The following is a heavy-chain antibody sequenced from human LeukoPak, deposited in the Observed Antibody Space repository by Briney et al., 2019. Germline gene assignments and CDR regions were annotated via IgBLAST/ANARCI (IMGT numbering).Heavy chain of an antibody. D-gene: IGHD3-22*01. J-gene: IGHJ3*02. CDR1: GYSFTTYW. V-gene: IGHV5-51*01. CDR3: ARAARGYDASGYYLDAFDI. CDR2: IYPGDSDT. Sequence: GEPLKISCKGSGYSFTTYWIGWVRQMPGKGLEWMGSIYPGDSDTRYSPSFQGHVTISDDKSISTAYLRWSSLRASATAMYYCARAARGYDASGYYLDAFDIWGQGTMVSVSP.